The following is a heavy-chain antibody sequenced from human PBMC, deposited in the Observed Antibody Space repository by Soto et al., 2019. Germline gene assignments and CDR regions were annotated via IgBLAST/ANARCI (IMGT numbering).Heavy chain of an antibody. Sequence: SETLSLTCAVYGGSFSGYYWSWIRQPPGKGLEWIGEINHSGSTNYNPSLKSRVTISVDTSKNQFSLKLSSVTAADPAVYYCARTINFGLPGNGMDVWGPGTTVTVSS. D-gene: IGHD3-16*01. J-gene: IGHJ6*02. CDR1: GGSFSGYY. CDR3: ARTINFGLPGNGMDV. CDR2: INHSGST. V-gene: IGHV4-34*01.